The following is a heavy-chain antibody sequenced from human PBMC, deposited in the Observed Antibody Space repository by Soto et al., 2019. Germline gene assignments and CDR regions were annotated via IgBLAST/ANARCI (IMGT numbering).Heavy chain of an antibody. CDR2: IYYSGST. CDR3: ARVERFLEWNYYYYYGMDV. Sequence: QVQLQESGPGLVKPSQTLSLTCTVSGGSISSGGYYWSWIRQHPGKGLEWIGYIYYSGSTYYNPSLKSRVTISVETSKNQFSLKLSSVTAADTAVYYCARVERFLEWNYYYYYGMDVWGQGTTVTVSS. D-gene: IGHD3-3*01. CDR1: GGSISSGGYY. V-gene: IGHV4-31*03. J-gene: IGHJ6*02.